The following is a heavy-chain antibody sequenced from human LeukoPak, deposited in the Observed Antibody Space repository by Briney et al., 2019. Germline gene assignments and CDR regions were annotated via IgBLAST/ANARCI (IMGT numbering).Heavy chain of an antibody. CDR1: GFTFSSYS. J-gene: IGHJ6*03. Sequence: GGSLRLSCAASGFTFSSYSMNWVRQAPGKGLEWVSYISSSSSTIYYADSVKGRFTISRDNAKNSLYLQMNSLRAEDTAVYYCARDYRVLDYYMDVWGKGTTVTVSS. D-gene: IGHD2-15*01. CDR3: ARDYRVLDYYMDV. CDR2: ISSSSSTI. V-gene: IGHV3-48*04.